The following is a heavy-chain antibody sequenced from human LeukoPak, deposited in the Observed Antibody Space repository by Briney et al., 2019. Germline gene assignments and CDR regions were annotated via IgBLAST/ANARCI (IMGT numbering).Heavy chain of an antibody. CDR2: ISYNGSKR. V-gene: IGHV3-30*04. CDR3: ARSTYYYDSSGYYRGDYFDS. Sequence: PGRSLRLSCAASGFTFSDYTVHWVRQAPGKGLEWVAVISYNGSKRYYADSVKGRFPISRDTSKNTLYLQLNSLRPEDTAVYYCARSTYYYDSSGYYRGDYFDSWGQGTLVTVSS. J-gene: IGHJ4*02. D-gene: IGHD3-22*01. CDR1: GFTFSDYT.